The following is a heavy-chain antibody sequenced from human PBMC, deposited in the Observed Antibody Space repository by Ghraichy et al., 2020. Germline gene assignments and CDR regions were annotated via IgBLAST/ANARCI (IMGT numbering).Heavy chain of an antibody. CDR1: GGSFSGYY. V-gene: IGHV4-34*01. Sequence: SQTLSLTCAVYGGSFSGYYWSWIRQPPGKGLEWIGEINHSGSTNYNPSLKSRVTISVDTSKNQFSLKLSSVTAADTAVYYCARYEGSGWPRNWFDPWGQGTLVTVSS. CDR2: INHSGST. CDR3: ARYEGSGWPRNWFDP. J-gene: IGHJ5*02. D-gene: IGHD6-19*01.